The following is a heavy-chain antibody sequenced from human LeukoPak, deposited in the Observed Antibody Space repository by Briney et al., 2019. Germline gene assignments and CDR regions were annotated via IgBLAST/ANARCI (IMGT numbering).Heavy chain of an antibody. CDR2: IYYSGST. D-gene: IGHD5-12*01. CDR1: GGSISSGGYY. J-gene: IGHJ4*02. Sequence: TLSLTCTVSGGSISSGGYYWSWIRQHPGKGLEWIGYIYYSGSTYYNPSLKSRITISVDTSKNQFSLKLSSVTAADTAVYYCARDVRVATTQYFDYWGQGTLVTVSS. V-gene: IGHV4-31*03. CDR3: ARDVRVATTQYFDY.